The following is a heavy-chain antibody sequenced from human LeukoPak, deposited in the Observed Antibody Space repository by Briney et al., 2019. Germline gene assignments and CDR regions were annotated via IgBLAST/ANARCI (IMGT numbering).Heavy chain of an antibody. V-gene: IGHV3-48*04. J-gene: IGHJ4*02. D-gene: IGHD3-10*01. CDR2: INRGSTNL. CDR3: ARANLYGSGTALV. Sequence: GGSLRLSCAASGFSFSSYSMNWVRQAPGKGLEWVPYINRGSTNLQYADSVKGRFTISRDNAKNSLYLQMNRLRAEDTAVYYCARANLYGSGTALVWGQGILVTVSS. CDR1: GFSFSSYS.